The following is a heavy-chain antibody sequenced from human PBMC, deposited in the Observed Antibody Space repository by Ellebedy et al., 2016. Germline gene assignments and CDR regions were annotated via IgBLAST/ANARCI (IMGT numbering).Heavy chain of an antibody. Sequence: SETLSLTCTVSGDSIRSRSYYWGWIRQPPGTGLEWIGRIYYTGSTYYNPSLESRVAISVDTSKNQFSLKLGSVTAADTAVYFCATIAVYFHYGMNVWGQGTTVTVS. D-gene: IGHD2-21*01. J-gene: IGHJ6*02. CDR2: IYYTGST. CDR1: GDSIRSRSYY. V-gene: IGHV4-39*01. CDR3: ATIAVYFHYGMNV.